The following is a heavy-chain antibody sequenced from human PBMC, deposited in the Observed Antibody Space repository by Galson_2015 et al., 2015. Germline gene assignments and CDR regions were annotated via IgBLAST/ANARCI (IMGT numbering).Heavy chain of an antibody. V-gene: IGHV3-30-3*01. CDR3: ARDFSSVKISTIFGVVTTGQDYYYYGMDV. CDR1: GFTFSSYA. Sequence: SLRLSCAASGFTFSSYAMHWVRQAPGKGLEWVAVISYDGSNKYYADSVKGRFTISRDNSKNTLYLQMNSLRAEDTAVYYCARDFSSVKISTIFGVVTTGQDYYYYGMDVWGQGTTVTVSS. CDR2: ISYDGSNK. J-gene: IGHJ6*02. D-gene: IGHD3-3*01.